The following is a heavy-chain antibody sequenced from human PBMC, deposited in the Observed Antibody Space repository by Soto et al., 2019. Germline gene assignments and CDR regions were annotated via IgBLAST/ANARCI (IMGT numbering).Heavy chain of an antibody. Sequence: QVQLVQSGAEVKKPGASVKVSCKASGYTFINHDINWVRQAPGQGLEWMGWMNSNTGNAGYSQIFQGRVTMTRDTSISTAYRELSSLTSEDTAVYLCARASGSGGLDWFDPWGQGTLVTVSS. J-gene: IGHJ5*02. V-gene: IGHV1-8*01. CDR2: MNSNTGNA. CDR1: GYTFINHD. D-gene: IGHD6-25*01. CDR3: ARASGSGGLDWFDP.